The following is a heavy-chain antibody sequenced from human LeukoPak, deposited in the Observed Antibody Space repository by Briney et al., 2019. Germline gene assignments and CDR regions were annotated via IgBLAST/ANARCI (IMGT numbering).Heavy chain of an antibody. Sequence: SETLSLTCTVSGGSISSYYWSWIRQPPGKGLEWIGYIYYSGSTYYNPSLKSRVTISVDTSKNQFSLKLSSVTAADTAVYYCARGVRGPDSSGYWGFDYWGQGTLVTVSS. D-gene: IGHD3-22*01. J-gene: IGHJ4*02. CDR2: IYYSGST. CDR1: GGSISSYY. V-gene: IGHV4-59*12. CDR3: ARGVRGPDSSGYWGFDY.